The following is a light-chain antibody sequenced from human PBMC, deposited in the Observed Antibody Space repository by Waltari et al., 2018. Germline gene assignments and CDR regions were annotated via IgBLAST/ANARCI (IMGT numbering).Light chain of an antibody. V-gene: IGLV2-14*03. J-gene: IGLJ3*02. CDR1: SRDVGGYAY. CDR2: DVN. Sequence: QSVLRQPASLSGSPGQSITISCRGTSRDVGGYAYVSWYLQHPGQVPRLILYDVNNRPSGISSRFSGSKFGNLASLTISDLQPDDEADYYCASYVVGGARVFGGGTKLTVL. CDR3: ASYVVGGARV.